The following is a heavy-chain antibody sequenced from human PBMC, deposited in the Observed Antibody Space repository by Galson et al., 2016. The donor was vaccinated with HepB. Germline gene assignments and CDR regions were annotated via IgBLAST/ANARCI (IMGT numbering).Heavy chain of an antibody. D-gene: IGHD5-24*01. J-gene: IGHJ4*02. Sequence: SVKVSCKASGYTFTTYALHWVRQAPGQRLEWVGWIVTGNGNTKYSQKFQGRVTLTRDRSASTAYMELSSLRSEDTAAYYCVRRGDGYKYDYWGQGTLVTVSS. CDR1: GYTFTTYA. CDR2: IVTGNGNT. V-gene: IGHV1-3*04. CDR3: VRRGDGYKYDY.